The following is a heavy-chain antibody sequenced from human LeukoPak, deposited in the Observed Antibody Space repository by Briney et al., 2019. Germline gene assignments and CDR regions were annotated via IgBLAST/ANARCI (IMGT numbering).Heavy chain of an antibody. CDR3: ARVPRNYYDSSGYYEDAFDI. V-gene: IGHV3-66*02. D-gene: IGHD3-22*01. CDR1: GFTVSSNY. Sequence: GGSLRLSCAASGFTVSSNYMSWVRQAPGKGLEWVSVIYSGGSTYYADSVKGRFTISRDNSKNTLYLQMNSLRAEDTAVYYCARVPRNYYDSSGYYEDAFDIWGQGTMVTVSS. J-gene: IGHJ3*02. CDR2: IYSGGST.